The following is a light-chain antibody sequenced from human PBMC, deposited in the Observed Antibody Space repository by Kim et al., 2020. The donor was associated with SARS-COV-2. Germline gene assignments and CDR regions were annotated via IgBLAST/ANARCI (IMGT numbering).Light chain of an antibody. CDR1: SSDVGKYNL. J-gene: IGLJ2*01. CDR2: EVT. Sequence: QSALTQPASMSESPGQSITISCIGTSSDVGKYNLVSWYQQHPGKAPRLLIYEVTERPSGVSNRFSGSKSGNTASLTISGLQAEDEADYFCSSYGGQHTLLFAGGTQLTVL. CDR3: SSYGGQHTLL. V-gene: IGLV2-23*01.